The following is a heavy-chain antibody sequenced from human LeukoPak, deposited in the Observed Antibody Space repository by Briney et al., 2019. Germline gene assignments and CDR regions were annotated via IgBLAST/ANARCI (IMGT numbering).Heavy chain of an antibody. CDR3: ARDGVVPTGEYYFDY. CDR1: GFTVSSNY. Sequence: GGSLRLSCAASGFTVSSNYMSWVRQAPGKGLEWVSIIYSGGSTFYADSVKGRFTISRDNSKNTLYLQMNSLRAEDTAVYYCARDGVVPTGEYYFDYWGQGTLVTVSS. CDR2: IYSGGST. J-gene: IGHJ4*02. D-gene: IGHD2-2*01. V-gene: IGHV3-53*05.